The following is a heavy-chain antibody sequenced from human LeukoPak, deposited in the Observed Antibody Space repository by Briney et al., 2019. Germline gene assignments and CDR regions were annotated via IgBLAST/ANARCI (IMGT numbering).Heavy chain of an antibody. D-gene: IGHD3-10*01. CDR2: IYSGGST. V-gene: IGHV3-66*01. Sequence: GGSLRLSCAASGFTVSSNYMSWVRQAPGEGLEWVSVIYSGGSTYYADSVKGRFTISRDNSKNTLYLQMNSLRAEDTAVYYCARSGSGLDISLWGQGTLVTVSS. CDR3: ARSGSGLDISL. CDR1: GFTVSSNY. J-gene: IGHJ4*02.